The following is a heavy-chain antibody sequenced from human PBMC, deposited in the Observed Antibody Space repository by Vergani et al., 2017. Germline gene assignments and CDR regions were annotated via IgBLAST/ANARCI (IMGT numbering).Heavy chain of an antibody. CDR1: GGTFSSYA. Sequence: QVQLVQSGAEVKKPGSSVKVSCKASGGTFSSYAISWVRQAPGQGLEWMGGIIPIFGTANYAQKFQGRVTITADESTSTAYMELSSLRSEETAGYYWARGGRHIAARNWFDPWGQGTLVTVAS. D-gene: IGHD6-6*01. CDR2: IIPIFGTA. V-gene: IGHV1-69*01. CDR3: ARGGRHIAARNWFDP. J-gene: IGHJ5*02.